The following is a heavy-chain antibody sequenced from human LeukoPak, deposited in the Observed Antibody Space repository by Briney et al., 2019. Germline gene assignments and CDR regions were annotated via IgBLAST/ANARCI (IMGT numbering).Heavy chain of an antibody. J-gene: IGHJ4*02. CDR1: GFTFSSYA. CDR2: ISYDGSNK. CDR3: ASGFCSGGSCHTTNSPLDY. Sequence: PGGSLRLSCAASGFTFSSYAMHWVRQAPGKGLERVAVISYDGSNKYYADSVKGRFTISRDNAKNTLYLQINSLRAEDTAVYYCASGFCSGGSCHTTNSPLDYWGQGTLVTVSS. D-gene: IGHD2-15*01. V-gene: IGHV3-30-3*01.